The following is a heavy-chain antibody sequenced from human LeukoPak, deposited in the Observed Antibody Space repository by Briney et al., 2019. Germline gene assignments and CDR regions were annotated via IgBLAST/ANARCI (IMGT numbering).Heavy chain of an antibody. Sequence: GGSLRLSCTVSGFTFSSFAMSWVRQAPGKGLEWVSTITGGSGAKYYADSVKGRFTISRDNSKDTLYLQMHSLRAEDTAVYFCAKDTPLPTYTSGRSSNSFDYWGQGTLVAVSS. CDR3: AKDTPLPTYTSGRSSNSFDY. D-gene: IGHD6-19*01. CDR2: ITGGSGAK. V-gene: IGHV3-23*01. CDR1: GFTFSSFA. J-gene: IGHJ4*02.